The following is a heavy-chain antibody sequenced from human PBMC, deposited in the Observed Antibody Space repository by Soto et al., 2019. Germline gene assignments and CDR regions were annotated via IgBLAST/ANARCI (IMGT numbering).Heavy chain of an antibody. D-gene: IGHD6-19*01. J-gene: IGHJ1*01. CDR1: GGSISSYY. V-gene: IGHV4-59*01. CDR2: IYYSGST. Sequence: SETLSLTCTVSGGSISSYYWSWIRQPPGKGLEWIGYIYYSGSTNYNPSLKSRVTISVDTSKNQFSLKLSSVTAADTAVYYCAREYSSGWYRYFQHWGQGTLVTVSS. CDR3: AREYSSGWYRYFQH.